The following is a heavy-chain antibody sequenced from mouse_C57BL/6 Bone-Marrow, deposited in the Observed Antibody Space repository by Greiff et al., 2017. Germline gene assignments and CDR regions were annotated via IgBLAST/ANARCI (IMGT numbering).Heavy chain of an antibody. Sequence: QVQLQQSGAELARPGASVKLSCKASGYTFTSYGISWVKQRTGQGLEWIGEIYPRSGNTYYNEKFKGKATLTADKSSSTAYMELRTLTSEDSAVYFCARSKRGTWFAYWGQGTLVTVSA. CDR2: IYPRSGNT. CDR3: ARSKRGTWFAY. V-gene: IGHV1-81*01. J-gene: IGHJ3*01. CDR1: GYTFTSYG.